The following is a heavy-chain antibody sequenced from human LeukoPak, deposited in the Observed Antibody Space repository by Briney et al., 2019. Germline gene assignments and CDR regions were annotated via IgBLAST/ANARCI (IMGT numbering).Heavy chain of an antibody. CDR1: GFTFGEYA. Sequence: GGSLRLSCTSSGFTFGEYAMTWVRQAPGKGLEWVSYISSSGSTIYYADSVKGRFTISRDNAKNSFYLQMNSLRAEDTAVFYCARDLGPYNTSPNSGAFDIWGQGTMVTVSS. D-gene: IGHD1-14*01. V-gene: IGHV3-48*03. CDR3: ARDLGPYNTSPNSGAFDI. J-gene: IGHJ3*02. CDR2: ISSSGSTI.